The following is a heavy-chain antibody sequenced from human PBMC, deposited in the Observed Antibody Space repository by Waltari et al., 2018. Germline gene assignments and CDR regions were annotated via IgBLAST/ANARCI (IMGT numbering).Heavy chain of an antibody. D-gene: IGHD4-17*01. Sequence: QVQVQQWGAGLVKPSETLSLTCAVYGGSFSGYYWSCLRQPPGKALVWIGEIDHSGVTNYNPSLTSRATISVDTSRNQLSLKLTSVTAADTAIYYCALSRYGLASPKFDPWGQGTLVTVSS. J-gene: IGHJ5*02. CDR3: ALSRYGLASPKFDP. CDR2: IDHSGVT. V-gene: IGHV4-34*02. CDR1: GGSFSGYY.